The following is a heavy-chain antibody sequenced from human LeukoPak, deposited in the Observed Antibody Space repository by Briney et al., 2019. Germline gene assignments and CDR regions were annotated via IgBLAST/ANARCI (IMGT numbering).Heavy chain of an antibody. CDR3: AKGALRYSSCYDY. D-gene: IGHD6-25*01. J-gene: IGHJ4*02. V-gene: IGHV3-74*01. CDR1: GFTFRRHW. Sequence: QPGGSLRLSCAASGFTFRRHWMHWVRQAPGKGLVWVSRINGDGSATYYADSVKGRFSISRDNPKNTLYLHMHSLRADDTAVYYCAKGALRYSSCYDYWGQGTPVTVSS. CDR2: INGDGSAT.